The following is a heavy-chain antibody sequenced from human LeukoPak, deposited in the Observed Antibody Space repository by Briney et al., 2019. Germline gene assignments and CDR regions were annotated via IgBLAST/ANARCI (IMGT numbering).Heavy chain of an antibody. Sequence: GGSLRLSCAASGFTFSSYWMSWVRQAPGKGLEWVAFIRYDGSNKYYADSVEGRFTISRDNSKNTLYLQMNSLRAEDTAVYYCAKGTDYGDFLDVWGKGTTVTVSS. CDR2: IRYDGSNK. CDR1: GFTFSSYW. CDR3: AKGTDYGDFLDV. V-gene: IGHV3-30*02. D-gene: IGHD4-17*01. J-gene: IGHJ6*04.